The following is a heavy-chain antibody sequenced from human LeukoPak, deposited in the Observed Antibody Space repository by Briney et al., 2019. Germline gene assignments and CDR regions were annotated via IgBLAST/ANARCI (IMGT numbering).Heavy chain of an antibody. CDR3: ARGFPPRRNYDTRGYYSYHFDY. J-gene: IGHJ4*02. Sequence: ASVKVSCKASGYTFTSYGISWVRQAPGQGLEWMGWISTYNGNTKYAQNLQGRVTMTTDTSTRKAYMELRTRRADDTAVYYCARGFPPRRNYDTRGYYSYHFDYWGQGTLVTVSS. CDR1: GYTFTSYG. CDR2: ISTYNGNT. V-gene: IGHV1-18*01. D-gene: IGHD3-22*01.